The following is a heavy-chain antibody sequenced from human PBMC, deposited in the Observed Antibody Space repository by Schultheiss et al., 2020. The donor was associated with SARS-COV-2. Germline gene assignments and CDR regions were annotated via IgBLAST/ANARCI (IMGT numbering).Heavy chain of an antibody. CDR2: ISSSSSYI. J-gene: IGHJ6*02. Sequence: GGSLRLSCAASGFTFSSYSMNWVRQAPGKGLEWVSSISSSSSYIYYADSVKGRFTISRDNAKNSLYLQMNSLRAEDTAVYYCARDQGLWHIVVVTANNYYYGMDVWGQGTTVTVSS. CDR1: GFTFSSYS. D-gene: IGHD2-21*02. CDR3: ARDQGLWHIVVVTANNYYYGMDV. V-gene: IGHV3-21*01.